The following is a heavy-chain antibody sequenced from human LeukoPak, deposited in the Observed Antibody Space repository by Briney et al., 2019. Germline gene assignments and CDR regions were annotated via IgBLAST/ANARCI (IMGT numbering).Heavy chain of an antibody. J-gene: IGHJ6*03. CDR3: ARAQRIYYDPKGYYMDV. D-gene: IGHD3-22*01. Sequence: ASVKVSCNASGYTFTGYYMHWVRQAPGQGLEWMGWIDPNSGGTNYAQKFQGRVTMTRDTSISTAYMELSRLRSDDTAVYYCARAQRIYYDPKGYYMDVWGKGTTVTVSS. V-gene: IGHV1-2*02. CDR1: GYTFTGYY. CDR2: IDPNSGGT.